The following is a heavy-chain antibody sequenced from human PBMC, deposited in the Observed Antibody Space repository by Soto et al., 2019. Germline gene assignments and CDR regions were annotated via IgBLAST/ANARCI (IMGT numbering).Heavy chain of an antibody. CDR3: ARVQSNSSSWRFEY. V-gene: IGHV4-59*01. CDR1: GGSISSYY. CDR2: IYCSGST. D-gene: IGHD6-13*01. J-gene: IGHJ4*02. Sequence: PSETLSLTCTVSGGSISSYYWSWIRQPPGKGLEWIGYIYCSGSTNYNPSLKSRVTISVDTSKNQFSLKLSSVTAADTAVYYCARVQSNSSSWRFEYWGQGTLVTVSS.